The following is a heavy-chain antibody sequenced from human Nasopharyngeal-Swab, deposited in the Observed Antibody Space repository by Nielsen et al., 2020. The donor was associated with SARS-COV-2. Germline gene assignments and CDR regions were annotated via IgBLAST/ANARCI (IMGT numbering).Heavy chain of an antibody. CDR2: ISSSGSTI. J-gene: IGHJ4*02. CDR3: ARDGKVGSSYDY. CDR1: GFTFCDYY. Sequence: GESLKISCAASGFTFCDYYMSWIRQAPGKGLEWVSYISSSGSTIYYADSVKGRFTISRDNAKNSLYLQMNSLRAEDTAVYYCARDGKVGSSYDYWGQGTLVTVSS. D-gene: IGHD6-13*01. V-gene: IGHV3-11*01.